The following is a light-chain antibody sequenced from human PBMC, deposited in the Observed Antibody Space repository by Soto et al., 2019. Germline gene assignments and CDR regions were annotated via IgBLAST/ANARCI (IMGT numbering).Light chain of an antibody. Sequence: DIVMTQSPDSLAVSLGERATINCKSSQSVLYSSNNKNYLAWYQQKPGQPPKLLIYWASTRESGVPDRFSGSGSGTDFTLTIISLQAEHVAVYYCQQYFRPWTFGQGPKVEIK. CDR3: QQYFRPWT. J-gene: IGKJ1*01. CDR2: WAS. CDR1: QSVLYSSNNKNY. V-gene: IGKV4-1*01.